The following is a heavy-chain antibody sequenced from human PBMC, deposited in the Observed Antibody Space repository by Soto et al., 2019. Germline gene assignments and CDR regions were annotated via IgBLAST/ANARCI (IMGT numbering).Heavy chain of an antibody. J-gene: IGHJ6*02. CDR2: ISYDGSNK. CDR1: GFTFSSYA. Sequence: PGGSLRLSCAASGFTFSSYAMHWVRQAPGKGLEWVAVISYDGSNKYYADSVKGRFTISRDNSKNTLYLQMNSLRAEDTAVYYCARDLGVVPAGMDVWGQGTTVTVSS. V-gene: IGHV3-30-3*01. CDR3: ARDLGVVPAGMDV. D-gene: IGHD2-21*01.